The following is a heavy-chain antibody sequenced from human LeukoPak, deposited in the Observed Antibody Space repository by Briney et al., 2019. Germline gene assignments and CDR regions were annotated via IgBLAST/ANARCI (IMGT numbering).Heavy chain of an antibody. CDR3: ARDHTAGYSNLPDAFDI. Sequence: ASVKVSCKASGYTFTSYGISWVRQAPGQGLEWMGWISAYNGNTNYAQKLQDRVTMTTDTSTSTAYMELRSLRSDDTAVYYCARDHTAGYSNLPDAFDIWGQGTMVTVSS. J-gene: IGHJ3*02. V-gene: IGHV1-18*01. CDR1: GYTFTSYG. CDR2: ISAYNGNT. D-gene: IGHD6-13*01.